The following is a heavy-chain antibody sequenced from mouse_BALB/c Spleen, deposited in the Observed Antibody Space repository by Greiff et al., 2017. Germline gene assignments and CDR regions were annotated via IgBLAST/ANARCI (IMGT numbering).Heavy chain of an antibody. D-gene: IGHD1-1*01. CDR3: AKSLYYYGSSY. CDR2: IYPYNGGT. Sequence: EAQLQQSGPELVKPGASVKISCKASGYTFTDYNMHWVKQSHGKSLEWIGYIYPYNGGTGYNQKFKSKVTLTVDNSSSTAYMELRSLTSEDSAVYYCAKSLYYYGSSYWGQGTTLTVAS. V-gene: IGHV1S29*02. J-gene: IGHJ2*01. CDR1: GYTFTDYN.